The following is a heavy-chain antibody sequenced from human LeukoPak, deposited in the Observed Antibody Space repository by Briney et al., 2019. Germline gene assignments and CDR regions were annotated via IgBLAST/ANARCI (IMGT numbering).Heavy chain of an antibody. CDR2: INPSGGST. CDR3: ARMGGRLSRDYYYYMDV. V-gene: IGHV1-46*01. J-gene: IGHJ6*03. D-gene: IGHD3-3*02. CDR1: GYTFTSYD. Sequence: ASVKVSCKASGYTFTSYDINWVRQAPGQGLEWMGIINPSGGSTSYAQKSQGRVTMTRDTSTSTVYMELSSLRSEDTAVYYCARMGGRLSRDYYYYMDVWGKGTTVTVSS.